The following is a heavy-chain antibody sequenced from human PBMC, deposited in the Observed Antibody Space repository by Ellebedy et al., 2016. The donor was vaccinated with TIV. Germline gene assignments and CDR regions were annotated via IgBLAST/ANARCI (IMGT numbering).Heavy chain of an antibody. CDR2: IDPNSGDT. CDR1: GYTFTGYY. D-gene: IGHD2-2*01. J-gene: IGHJ4*02. Sequence: AASVKVSCKTSGYTFTGYYIHWVRQAPGQGLEWMGWIDPNSGDTNYGQKFQGRVTLTRDTSITTAYMEMSSLRSDDTAVYYYARDFWYGQSTSTRAGDYWGQGTLVTVSS. CDR3: ARDFWYGQSTSTRAGDY. V-gene: IGHV1-2*02.